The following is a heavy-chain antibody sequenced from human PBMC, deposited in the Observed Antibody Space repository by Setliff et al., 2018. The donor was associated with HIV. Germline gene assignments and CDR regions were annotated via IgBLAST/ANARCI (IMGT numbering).Heavy chain of an antibody. CDR1: GGSISSGSYY. CDR2: VYTSGST. D-gene: IGHD6-19*01. J-gene: IGHJ3*02. Sequence: TLSLTCTVSGGSISSGSYYWTWIRQPAGKGLEWIGHVYTSGSTNYNPSLESRVTISVDTSKNQFSLRLSSVTAADTAVYYCARHYPRSDDAFDIWGQGTMVTVSS. CDR3: ARHYPRSDDAFDI. V-gene: IGHV4-61*09.